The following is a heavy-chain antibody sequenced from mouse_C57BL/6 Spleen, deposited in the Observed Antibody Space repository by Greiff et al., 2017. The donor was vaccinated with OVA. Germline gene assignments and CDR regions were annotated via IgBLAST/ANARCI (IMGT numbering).Heavy chain of an antibody. J-gene: IGHJ4*01. V-gene: IGHV1-55*01. CDR2: IYPGSGST. CDR3: ARGVNYQETYYARDY. CDR1: GYTFTSYW. D-gene: IGHD2-1*01. Sequence: QVQLQQPGAELVKPGASVKVSCKASGYTFTSYWITWVKQRPGQGLEWIGDIYPGSGSTNYNEKFKSKATLTVDTSSSTAYMQLSSLTSEDSAVFYGARGVNYQETYYARDYGGQGPSPTFSS.